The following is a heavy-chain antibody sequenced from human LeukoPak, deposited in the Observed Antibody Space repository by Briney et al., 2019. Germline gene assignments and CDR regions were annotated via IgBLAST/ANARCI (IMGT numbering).Heavy chain of an antibody. J-gene: IGHJ4*02. CDR3: ARSL. CDR1: GFTFSGYY. Sequence: GGSLRLSCAASGFTFSGYYMMWIRQAPGKGLEWIAYISRGGNSVYYADSVKGRFTISRDNSKNLLFLHITRLTADDTAIYYCARSLRGRGTLVTVSS. CDR2: ISRGGNSV. D-gene: IGHD2-21*02. V-gene: IGHV3-11*01.